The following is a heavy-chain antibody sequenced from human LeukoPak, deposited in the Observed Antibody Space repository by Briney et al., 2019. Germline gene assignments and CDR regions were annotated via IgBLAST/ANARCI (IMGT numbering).Heavy chain of an antibody. CDR1: GFTFSDYY. CDR2: ISSSGSTI. J-gene: IGHJ4*02. CDR3: ASYDSSGYLFGY. V-gene: IGHV3-11*01. Sequence: GGSLRLSCAASGFTFSDYYMSWIRQAPGKGLEWVSYISSSGSTIYYADPVKGRFTISRDNAKNSLYLQMNSLRAEDTAVYYCASYDSSGYLFGYWGQGTLVTVSS. D-gene: IGHD3-22*01.